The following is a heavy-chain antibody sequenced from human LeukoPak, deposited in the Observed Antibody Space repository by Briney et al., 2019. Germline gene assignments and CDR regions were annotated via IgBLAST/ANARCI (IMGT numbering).Heavy chain of an antibody. J-gene: IGHJ3*02. V-gene: IGHV3-30*01. CDR3: AREGFCTSSKCPRAFDI. D-gene: IGHD2-2*01. CDR1: EFTFSKYA. Sequence: GGSLRLSCEASEFTFSKYAMHWVRQAPGKGLDWVALISYDGINKYYADSVKGRFTISRDNAKNTLSLQMNGLRAEDTAVYYCAREGFCTSSKCPRAFDIWGQGTMVTVSS. CDR2: ISYDGINK.